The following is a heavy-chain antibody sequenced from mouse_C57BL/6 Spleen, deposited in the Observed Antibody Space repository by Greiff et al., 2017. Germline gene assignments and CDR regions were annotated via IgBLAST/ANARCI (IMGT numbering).Heavy chain of an antibody. V-gene: IGHV5-6*01. CDR2: ISSGGSYT. D-gene: IGHD1-1*01. J-gene: IGHJ4*01. CDR3: ARRGSTTVVDYYAMDY. CDR1: GFTFSSYG. Sequence: EVQLKESGGDLVKPGGSLKLSCAASGFTFSSYGMSWVRQTPDKRLEWVATISSGGSYTYYPDSVKGRFPISRDNAKNTLYLQMSSLNSEDTAMYYGARRGSTTVVDYYAMDYWGQGTSVTVSS.